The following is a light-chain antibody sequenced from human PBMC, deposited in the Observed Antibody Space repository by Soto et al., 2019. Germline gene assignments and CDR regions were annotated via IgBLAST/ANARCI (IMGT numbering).Light chain of an antibody. CDR3: NSYTIASTWV. J-gene: IGLJ3*02. Sequence: QSALTQPASVSGSPGQSITISCTGTSYDVGAYNYVSWYQQHPGKAPKLMISEVSNRPSGISNRFSGSKSGNTASLTISGLQAEDEADYYCNSYTIASTWVFGGGTTLTVL. V-gene: IGLV2-14*01. CDR2: EVS. CDR1: SYDVGAYNY.